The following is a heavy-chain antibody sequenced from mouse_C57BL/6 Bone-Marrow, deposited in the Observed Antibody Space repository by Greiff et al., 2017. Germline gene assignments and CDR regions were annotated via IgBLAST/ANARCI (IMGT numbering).Heavy chain of an antibody. CDR3: ASPNYFDSSQFAD. Sequence: EVQLQQSVAELVRPGASVKLSCTASGFNIKNTYMHWVKQRPEQGLEWIGRIDPANGNTKYAPKFPGKATITADTSSNTAYLQLSSLTSEDTDIYYCASPNYFDSSQFADWGQGTLVTVSA. CDR1: GFNIKNTY. J-gene: IGHJ3*01. D-gene: IGHD1-1*01. V-gene: IGHV14-3*01. CDR2: IDPANGNT.